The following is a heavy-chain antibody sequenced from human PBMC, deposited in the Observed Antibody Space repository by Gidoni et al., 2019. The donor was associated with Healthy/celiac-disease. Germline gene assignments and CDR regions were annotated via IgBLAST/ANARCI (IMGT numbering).Heavy chain of an antibody. CDR2: IYYSGST. CDR3: ARSAITMVRGVIINPHYYYYYGMDV. V-gene: IGHV4-59*01. Sequence: QVQLQESGPGLVRPSETWSSPSTVTVGPPVRIYRTWIRRPPGKGLEWIVYIYYSGSTNYNPSLKSRVTISVDTSKNQFSLKLSSVTAADTAVYYCARSAITMVRGVIINPHYYYYYGMDVWGQGTTVTVSS. CDR1: VGPPVRIY. D-gene: IGHD3-10*01. J-gene: IGHJ6*02.